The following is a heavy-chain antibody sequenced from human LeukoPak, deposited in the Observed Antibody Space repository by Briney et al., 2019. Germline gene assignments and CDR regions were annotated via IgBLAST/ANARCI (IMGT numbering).Heavy chain of an antibody. Sequence: GGSLRLSCAASVFTFSSSAMSWVRQAPGKGLEWVSAISGSGGSTYYADSVKGRFTISRDNSKNSLYLQMNSLRAEDTAVYYCARPFGEQLATYYYYYGMDVWGQGTTVTVSS. CDR1: VFTFSSSA. CDR3: ARPFGEQLATYYYYYGMDV. V-gene: IGHV3-23*01. D-gene: IGHD3-10*01. CDR2: ISGSGGST. J-gene: IGHJ6*02.